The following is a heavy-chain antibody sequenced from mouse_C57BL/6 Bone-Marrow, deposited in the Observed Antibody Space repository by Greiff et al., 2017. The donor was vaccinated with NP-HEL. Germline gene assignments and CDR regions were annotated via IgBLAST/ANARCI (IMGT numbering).Heavy chain of an antibody. J-gene: IGHJ1*03. CDR2: IYPGSGST. Sequence: QVQLQQPGAELVKPGASVKMSCKASGYTFTSYWITWVKQRPGQGLEWIGDIYPGSGSTNYNEKFKSKATLTVDTSSSTAYMQLSSLTSEEGAVYYCAGWSTTVDLYWYFDVWGTGTTVTVSS. CDR1: GYTFTSYW. V-gene: IGHV1-55*01. CDR3: AGWSTTVDLYWYFDV. D-gene: IGHD1-1*01.